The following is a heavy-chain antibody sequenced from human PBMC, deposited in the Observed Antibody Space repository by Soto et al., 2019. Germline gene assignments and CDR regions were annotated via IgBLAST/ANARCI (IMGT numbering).Heavy chain of an antibody. J-gene: IGHJ4*02. CDR3: TRTNLMY. CDR1: GFTFSNSA. Sequence: EVQLVESGGGLVQPGGSLKLSCAASGFTFSNSAIHWVRQAPGKGLEWVGRIRSKANNYATTYATSVKGRFTISRDDSKNTAYLQMNSLKTEDTAMYYCTRTNLMYWGRGTLVTVSS. D-gene: IGHD2-8*01. V-gene: IGHV3-73*02. CDR2: IRSKANNYAT.